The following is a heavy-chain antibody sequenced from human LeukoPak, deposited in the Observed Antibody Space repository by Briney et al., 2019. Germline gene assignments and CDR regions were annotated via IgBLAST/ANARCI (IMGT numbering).Heavy chain of an antibody. CDR2: ISGSGGST. D-gene: IGHD6-19*01. J-gene: IGHJ5*02. V-gene: IGHV3-23*01. CDR3: ARDVAVAGEGFDP. Sequence: GGSLRLSCAASGFTFSSYAMSWVRQAPGKGLEWVSAISGSGGSTYYADSVKGRFTISRDNAKNTLYLQMNSLRAEDTAVYYCARDVAVAGEGFDPWGQGTLVTVSS. CDR1: GFTFSSYA.